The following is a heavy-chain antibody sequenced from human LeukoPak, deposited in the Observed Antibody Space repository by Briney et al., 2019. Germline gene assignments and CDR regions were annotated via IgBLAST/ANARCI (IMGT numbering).Heavy chain of an antibody. D-gene: IGHD2-2*02. J-gene: IGHJ3*02. V-gene: IGHV5-10-1*01. CDR3: ARRVKLGYCSSTSCFTLPDAFDI. Sequence: KVGESLKISCKGSGYSFTSYWISWVRQMPGKGLEWMGRIDPSDSYTNYSPSLQGHVTISADKSISTAYLQWSSLKASDTAMYYCARRVKLGYCSSTSCFTLPDAFDIWGQGTMVTVSS. CDR1: GYSFTSYW. CDR2: IDPSDSYT.